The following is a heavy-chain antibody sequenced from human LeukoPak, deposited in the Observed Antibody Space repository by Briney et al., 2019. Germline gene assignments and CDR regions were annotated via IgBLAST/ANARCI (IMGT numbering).Heavy chain of an antibody. CDR1: GGSISSYY. CDR3: ARLLKHYDFWSGYGMDV. J-gene: IGHJ6*02. V-gene: IGHV4-59*08. D-gene: IGHD3-3*01. CDR2: IYYSGST. Sequence: SETLSLTCTVSGGSISSYYWSWIRQLPGKGLEWIGYIYYSGSTNYNPSLKSRVTISVDTSKNQFSLKLSSVTAADTAVYYCARLLKHYDFWSGYGMDVWGQGTTVTVSS.